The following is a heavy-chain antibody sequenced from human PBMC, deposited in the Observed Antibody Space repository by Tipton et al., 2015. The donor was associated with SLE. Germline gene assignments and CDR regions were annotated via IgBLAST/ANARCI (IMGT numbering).Heavy chain of an antibody. CDR1: GGSMSSSGYY. CDR2: IYYSGST. D-gene: IGHD2-15*01. J-gene: IGHJ4*02. CDR3: VRGSVVADDF. Sequence: TLSLTCTVSGGSMSSSGYYWGWIRQPPRMGLEWIGTIYYSGSTYYNPSLKSRVTISVDTSKNHLSLKLTSVTAADTAVYYCVRGSVVADDFWGQGTLVTVSS. V-gene: IGHV4-39*07.